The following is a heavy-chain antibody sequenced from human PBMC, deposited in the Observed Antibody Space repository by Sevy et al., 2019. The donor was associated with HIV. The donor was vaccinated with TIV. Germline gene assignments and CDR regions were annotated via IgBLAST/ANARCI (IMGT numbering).Heavy chain of an antibody. V-gene: IGHV3-23*01. CDR2: ISGSGGST. J-gene: IGHJ4*02. Sequence: GGSLRLSCAASGFTFSSYAMSWVRQAPGKGLEWVSAISGSGGSTYYADSVKGRFTNSRDNSKNTLYLQMNSLRAEDTAVYYCAKPPNLRETYDSSGYHQRDWGQGTLVTVSS. CDR1: GFTFSSYA. D-gene: IGHD3-22*01. CDR3: AKPPNLRETYDSSGYHQRD.